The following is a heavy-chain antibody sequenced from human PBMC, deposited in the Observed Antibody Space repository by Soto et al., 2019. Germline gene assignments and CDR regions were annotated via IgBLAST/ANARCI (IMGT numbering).Heavy chain of an antibody. J-gene: IGHJ3*02. CDR1: GGSISSYN. V-gene: IGHV4-59*01. Sequence: SSETLSLTCTVSGGSISSYNWSWIRQPPGQGPEWNGYIYSSGSTNYNPSLKRRVTISVDTSTNQFSLKLSSVTAADTDVYYCARDGRSGNGGSCYRRHAFDIWGQGTMVTVSS. CDR2: IYSSGST. D-gene: IGHD2-15*01. CDR3: ARDGRSGNGGSCYRRHAFDI.